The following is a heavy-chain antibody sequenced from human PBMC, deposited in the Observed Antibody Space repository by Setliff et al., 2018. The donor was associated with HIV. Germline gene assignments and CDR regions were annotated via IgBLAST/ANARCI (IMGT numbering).Heavy chain of an antibody. J-gene: IGHJ4*02. CDR2: IYHGGST. D-gene: IGHD3-22*01. CDR1: GGSISSSNW. Sequence: SETLSLTCAVSGGSISSSNWWSWVRQPPGKGLEWIGEIYHGGSTNYNPSLESRVTISVDKSKNQFSLKLASVTAADTAVYYCASGEPYYYDSTGYSGNYFDYWGQGTLVTVSS. CDR3: ASGEPYYYDSTGYSGNYFDY. V-gene: IGHV4-4*02.